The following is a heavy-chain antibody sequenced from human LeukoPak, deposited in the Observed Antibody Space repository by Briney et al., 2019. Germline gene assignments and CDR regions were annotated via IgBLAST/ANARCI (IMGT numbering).Heavy chain of an antibody. CDR1: GFTFSSYS. D-gene: IGHD2-2*01. CDR2: ISSSSSYI. Sequence: GGSLRLSCAASGFTFSSYSMNWVRQAPGKGLEWVSSISSSSSYIYYADSVKGRFTISRDNAKNSLYLQMNSLRAEDTAVYYCAKGLYQVIYYGMDVWGQGTTVTVSS. J-gene: IGHJ6*02. V-gene: IGHV3-21*01. CDR3: AKGLYQVIYYGMDV.